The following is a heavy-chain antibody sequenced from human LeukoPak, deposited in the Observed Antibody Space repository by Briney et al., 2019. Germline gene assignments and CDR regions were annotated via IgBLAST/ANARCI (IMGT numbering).Heavy chain of an antibody. CDR1: GGSISSYY. Sequence: SETLSLTCTVSGGSISSYYWSWIRQPPGKGLEWIGYIYYSGSTNYNPSLKSRVTISVDTSKNQFSPRLSSVTAADTAVYYCARSGAAAGTYDYWGQGTLVTVSS. V-gene: IGHV4-59*01. CDR2: IYYSGST. CDR3: ARSGAAAGTYDY. J-gene: IGHJ4*02. D-gene: IGHD6-13*01.